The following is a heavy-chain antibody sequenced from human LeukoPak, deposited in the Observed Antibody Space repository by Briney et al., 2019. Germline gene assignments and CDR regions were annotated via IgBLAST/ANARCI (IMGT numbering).Heavy chain of an antibody. J-gene: IGHJ4*02. CDR2: APHDRSSP. V-gene: IGHV3-30*03. Sequence: QAGGSLRLSCAVSGFRFNSHHMRWVRQAPNKGLEWVAVAPHDRSSPSHAASVNGRFTISRDNSKDTLFLHMDSLRVDDTAIYYCARQSLGASGLDHWGQGVLVTVSS. CDR1: GFRFNSHH. CDR3: ARQSLGASGLDH. D-gene: IGHD1-26*01.